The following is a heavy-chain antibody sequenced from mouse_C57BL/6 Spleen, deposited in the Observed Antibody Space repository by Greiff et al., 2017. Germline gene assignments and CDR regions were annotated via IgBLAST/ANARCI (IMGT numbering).Heavy chain of an antibody. CDR1: GFTFSSYG. D-gene: IGHD2-1*01. CDR3: ARVNYDYAMDY. V-gene: IGHV5-6*01. Sequence: EVQLQESGGDLVKPGGSLKLSCAASGFTFSSYGMSWVRQTPDKRLEWVATISSGGSYTYYPDSVKGRFTISRDNAKNTLYLQMSSLKSEDTAMYYCARVNYDYAMDYWGQGTSVTVSS. J-gene: IGHJ4*01. CDR2: ISSGGSYT.